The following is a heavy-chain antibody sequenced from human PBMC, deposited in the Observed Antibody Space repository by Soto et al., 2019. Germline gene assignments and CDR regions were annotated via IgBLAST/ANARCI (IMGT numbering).Heavy chain of an antibody. CDR3: AHRRLGYYDSSGYYNRSGYFDY. CDR1: GGTFSSYA. D-gene: IGHD3-22*01. Sequence: GASVKVSCKASGGTFSSYAISWVRQAPGQGLEWMGGIIPIFGTANYAQKFQGRVTITADESTSTAYMELSSLRSEDTATYYCAHRRLGYYDSSGYYNRSGYFDYWGQGTLVTVSS. J-gene: IGHJ4*02. V-gene: IGHV1-69*13. CDR2: IIPIFGTA.